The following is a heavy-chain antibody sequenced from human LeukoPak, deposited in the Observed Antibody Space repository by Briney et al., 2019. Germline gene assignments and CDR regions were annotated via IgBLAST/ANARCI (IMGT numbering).Heavy chain of an antibody. J-gene: IGHJ4*02. CDR3: ARDRGSSWYVDY. CDR2: INPSSGGT. CDR1: GYSFTSYY. V-gene: IGHV1-2*02. D-gene: IGHD6-13*01. Sequence: GDSVKVSCKTSGYSFTSYYIHWVRQAPGQGLEWMGWINPSSGGTEYAQKFQGRVTMTGDTSISTAYMELSRLRSDDTAVYYCARDRGSSWYVDYWGQGTLVTVSS.